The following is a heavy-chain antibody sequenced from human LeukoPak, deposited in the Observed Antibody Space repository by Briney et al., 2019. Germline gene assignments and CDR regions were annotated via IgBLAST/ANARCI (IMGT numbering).Heavy chain of an antibody. V-gene: IGHV3-15*01. Sequence: GGSLRLSCAASGFTFNSYVMHWVRQAPGKGLEWVGRIKSKTDGGTTDYAAPVKGRFTISRDDSKTTLYLQMNSLKTEDTAVYYCTTRYCSGGRCDYWGQGTLVTVSS. CDR3: TTRYCSGGRCDY. CDR1: GFTFNSYV. D-gene: IGHD2-15*01. CDR2: IKSKTDGGTT. J-gene: IGHJ4*02.